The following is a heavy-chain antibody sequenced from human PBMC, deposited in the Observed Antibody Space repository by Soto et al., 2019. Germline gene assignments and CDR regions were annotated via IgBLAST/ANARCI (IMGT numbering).Heavy chain of an antibody. J-gene: IGHJ3*02. CDR1: GFIFSSYS. CDR3: AREYGIGGAAFEI. V-gene: IGHV3-30-3*01. Sequence: QLQLVESGGGVVQPGRSLRLSCAASGFIFSSYSMHWVRQAPGKGLEWVAVISYDGSNKYYADSVKGRFTISRDNSKNTLYLQMNSLRAEDTAVYYCAREYGIGGAAFEIWGKGTMVTVSS. CDR2: ISYDGSNK. D-gene: IGHD2-15*01.